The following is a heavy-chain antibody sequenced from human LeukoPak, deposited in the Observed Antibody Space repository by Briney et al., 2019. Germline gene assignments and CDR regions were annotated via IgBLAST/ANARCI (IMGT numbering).Heavy chain of an antibody. CDR3: ARKSIVTAGRKPYDV. J-gene: IGHJ4*02. D-gene: IGHD6-13*01. CDR2: INHSGST. Sequence: SETLSLTCAVYGESFSGYYWSWIRQPPGKGLEWVGEINHSGSTNYNPSLKSRVTISVDTSKNQFSLKLSSVTAADTAVYYCARKSIVTAGRKPYDVWDQGTLVTVSP. CDR1: GESFSGYY. V-gene: IGHV4-34*01.